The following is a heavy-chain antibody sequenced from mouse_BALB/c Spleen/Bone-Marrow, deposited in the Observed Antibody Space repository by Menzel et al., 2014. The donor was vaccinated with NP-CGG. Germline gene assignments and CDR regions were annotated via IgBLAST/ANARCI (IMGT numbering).Heavy chain of an antibody. CDR3: ARNYDYDGGYYAMDY. D-gene: IGHD2-4*01. V-gene: IGHV1-7*01. CDR2: INPSTGYT. J-gene: IGHJ4*01. Sequence: VKLQESGAELAKPGASVKMSCKASGYSFISYWMHWVKRRPGQGLEWIGYINPSTGYTEYNQKFKDKATLTADKSSSKTYMQLSSLTSEDSAVYYCARNYDYDGGYYAMDYWGQGTSVTVSS. CDR1: GYSFISYW.